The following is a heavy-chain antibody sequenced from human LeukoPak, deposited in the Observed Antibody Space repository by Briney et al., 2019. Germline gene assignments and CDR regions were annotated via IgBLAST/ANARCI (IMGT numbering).Heavy chain of an antibody. Sequence: SETLSLTCTVSGGSISSYYWSWIRQPPGKGLEWIGYIYYSGSTNYNPSLKSRVTISVDTSKNQFSLKLSSVTAADTAVYYCARALYGLGGNSGRGFDYWGQGTLVTVSS. CDR3: ARALYGLGGNSGRGFDY. CDR2: IYYSGST. D-gene: IGHD4-23*01. J-gene: IGHJ4*02. V-gene: IGHV4-59*01. CDR1: GGSISSYY.